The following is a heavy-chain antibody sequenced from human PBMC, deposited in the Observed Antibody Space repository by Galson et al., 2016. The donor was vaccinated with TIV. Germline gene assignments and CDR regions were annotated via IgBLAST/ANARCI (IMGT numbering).Heavy chain of an antibody. V-gene: IGHV2-26*01. D-gene: IGHD2-21*02. CDR3: ARIGGDFIGY. Sequence: PALVKPTQTLTLTCTVSGFSLRHATMGVSWIRQPPGKALEWLAHIFSNDEKSYNTSLKNRLRISTDTSKRRVLLTMTNMDPMDTGTYYCARIGGDFIGYWGQGTLVTVSS. CDR1: GFSLRHATMG. J-gene: IGHJ4*02. CDR2: IFSNDEK.